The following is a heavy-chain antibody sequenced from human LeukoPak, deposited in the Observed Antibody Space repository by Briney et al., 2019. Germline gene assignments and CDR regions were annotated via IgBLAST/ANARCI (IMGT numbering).Heavy chain of an antibody. CDR2: IYYSGST. CDR1: GGSISSSSYY. J-gene: IGHJ4*02. V-gene: IGHV4-39*07. Sequence: SETLSLTCTVSGGSISSSSYYWGWIRQPPGKGLEWIGSIYYSGSTYYNSSLKSRVTISVDTSKNQFSLKLSSVTAADTAVYYCARGPRVGYYGSGSYGGNFDYWGQGTLVTVSS. D-gene: IGHD3-10*01. CDR3: ARGPRVGYYGSGSYGGNFDY.